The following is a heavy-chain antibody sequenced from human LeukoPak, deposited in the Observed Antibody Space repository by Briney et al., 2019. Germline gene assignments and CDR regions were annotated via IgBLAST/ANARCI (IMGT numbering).Heavy chain of an antibody. CDR1: GFTFSSYW. D-gene: IGHD6-13*01. J-gene: IGHJ4*02. CDR3: ARVSSRSWRALDY. V-gene: IGHV3-74*01. CDR2: INTDGSST. Sequence: GGSLRLSCAASGFTFSSYWMHWVRQAPGKGLVWVSRINTDGSSTSYADSVKGRFTISRDNAKNTLYLQMNSLRAEDTAVYYCARVSSRSWRALDYWGQGTLVTVSS.